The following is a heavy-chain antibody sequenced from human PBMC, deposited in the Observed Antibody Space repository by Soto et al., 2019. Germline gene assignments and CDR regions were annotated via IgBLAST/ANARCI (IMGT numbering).Heavy chain of an antibody. V-gene: IGHV2-5*02. CDR2: IFWDDDK. Sequence: QITLKESGPTLVKPTQTLTLTCTFSGFSLSTSGVGVGWIRQPPGKAMECLALIFWDDDKRYNTSLKNRLTISKDTSKNQGVLIMTNMDPVDTATYYCAYSRYIAGVGYFDYWGQGALVTVSS. CDR1: GFSLSTSGVG. D-gene: IGHD6-19*01. CDR3: AYSRYIAGVGYFDY. J-gene: IGHJ4*02.